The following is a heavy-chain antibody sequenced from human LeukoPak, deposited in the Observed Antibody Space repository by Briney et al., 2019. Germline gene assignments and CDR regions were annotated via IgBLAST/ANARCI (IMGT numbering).Heavy chain of an antibody. V-gene: IGHV3-30-3*01. J-gene: IGHJ3*02. Sequence: GGSLRLSCGVSGIIFSSSIIHWVRQAPGKGLEWVALVSHWESKEYAQFPRGRSTISRDSSKNSVYLQMDSLTIEDTAMYYCAREGHSSGRAGTFDMWGQGTMVTVSS. CDR1: GIIFSSSI. CDR2: VSHWESKE. CDR3: AREGHSSGRAGTFDM. D-gene: IGHD6-25*01.